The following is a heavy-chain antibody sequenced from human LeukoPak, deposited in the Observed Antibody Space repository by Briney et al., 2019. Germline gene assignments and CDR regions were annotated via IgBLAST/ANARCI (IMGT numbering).Heavy chain of an antibody. Sequence: GGSLRLSCAASGFTFSSYSMNWIRQAPGKGLEWVSYISSSSTIYYADSVKGRFTISRDNAKNSLYLQMNSLRAEDTAVYYCARENYDFWSGYDDWGQGTLVTVSS. J-gene: IGHJ4*02. V-gene: IGHV3-48*01. CDR3: ARENYDFWSGYDD. CDR2: ISSSSTI. CDR1: GFTFSSYS. D-gene: IGHD3-3*01.